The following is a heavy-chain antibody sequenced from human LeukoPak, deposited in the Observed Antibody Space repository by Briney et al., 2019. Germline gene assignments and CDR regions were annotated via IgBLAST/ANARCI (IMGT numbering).Heavy chain of an antibody. V-gene: IGHV3-30-3*01. CDR1: GFTFSSYA. CDR2: ISYDGSNK. D-gene: IGHD6-13*01. Sequence: GGSLRLSCAASGFTFSSYAMHWVRQAPGKGLEWVAVISYDGSNKYYADSVKGRFTISRDNSKNTLYLQMNSLRAEDTAVYYCARDRAAPDSSSWYGWFDYWGQGTLVTVSS. J-gene: IGHJ4*02. CDR3: ARDRAAPDSSSWYGWFDY.